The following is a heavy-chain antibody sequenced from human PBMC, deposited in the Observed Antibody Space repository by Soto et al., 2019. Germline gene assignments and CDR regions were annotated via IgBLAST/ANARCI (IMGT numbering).Heavy chain of an antibody. CDR2: INHTGGT. V-gene: IGHV4-34*01. D-gene: IGHD3-3*01. CDR1: GGSVNGYY. Sequence: SETLSLTCAVSGGSVNGYYWNWIRQPPGKGLEWIGEINHTGGTHYNTSLKSRVTMSVDTSKNQFSLRLSSVTAADTAIYYCATRITVFGLLIPPFDPWGKGTQVTVSS. CDR3: ATRITVFGLLIPPFDP. J-gene: IGHJ5*02.